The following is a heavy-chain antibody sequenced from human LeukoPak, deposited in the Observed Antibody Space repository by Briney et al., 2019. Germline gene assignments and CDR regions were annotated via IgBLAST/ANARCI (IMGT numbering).Heavy chain of an antibody. Sequence: GGSLRLSCAASGFTFSSYSMNWVRQAPGKGLEWVSSISSSSSYIYYADSVKGRFTISRDNSKNTLYLQMNSLRAEDTAVYYCAKGAQEDIVVVVAANHAFDIWGQGTMVTVSS. J-gene: IGHJ3*02. D-gene: IGHD2-15*01. V-gene: IGHV3-21*04. CDR3: AKGAQEDIVVVVAANHAFDI. CDR2: ISSSSSYI. CDR1: GFTFSSYS.